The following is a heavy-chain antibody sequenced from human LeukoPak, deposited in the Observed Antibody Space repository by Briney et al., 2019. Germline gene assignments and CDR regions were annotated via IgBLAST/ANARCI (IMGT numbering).Heavy chain of an antibody. CDR3: ASHPQPPDYIYYYYGMDV. J-gene: IGHJ6*02. D-gene: IGHD4-4*01. CDR1: GFTFSSYA. CDR2: ISYDGSNK. Sequence: PGGSLRLSCAASGFTFSSYAMHWVRQAPGKGLEWVAVISYDGSNKYYADSVKGRFTISRDNSKNTLYLQMNSLRAEDTAVYYCASHPQPPDYIYYYYGMDVWGQGTTVTVSS. V-gene: IGHV3-30-3*01.